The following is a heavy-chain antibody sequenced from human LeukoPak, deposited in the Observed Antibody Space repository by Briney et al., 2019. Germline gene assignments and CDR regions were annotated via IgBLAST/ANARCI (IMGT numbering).Heavy chain of an antibody. D-gene: IGHD1-26*01. Sequence: PGGSLRLSCAASGFTSSSYSMNWVRQAPGKGLEWVSYISSSSSTIYYADSVKGRFTISRDNAKNSLYLQMNSLRAEDTAVYYCAGSGYYYYYYMDVWGKGTTVTVSS. CDR1: GFTSSSYS. CDR3: AGSGYYYYYYMDV. V-gene: IGHV3-48*01. CDR2: ISSSSSTI. J-gene: IGHJ6*03.